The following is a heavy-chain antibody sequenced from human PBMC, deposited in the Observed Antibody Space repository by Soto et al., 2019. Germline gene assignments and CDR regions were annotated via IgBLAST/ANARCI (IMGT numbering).Heavy chain of an antibody. V-gene: IGHV3-30*18. J-gene: IGHJ4*02. D-gene: IGHD2-15*01. CDR3: ANSGRCNGGNSLPPFHA. CDR2: MTYDGGEK. Sequence: GGSLRLSCGASGLTLSRYGVHWVRQAPGKGLEWVASMTYDGGEKYYADSVKGRFTISRDNSRNTMSLQLNSLRAADKALYYCANSGRCNGGNSLPPFHAWGQGTLVTV. CDR1: GLTLSRYG.